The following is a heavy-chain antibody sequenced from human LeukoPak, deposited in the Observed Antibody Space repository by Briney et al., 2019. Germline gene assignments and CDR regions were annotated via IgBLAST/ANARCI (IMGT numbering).Heavy chain of an antibody. CDR2: IYYSGST. J-gene: IGHJ3*02. Sequence: SETLSLTCTVSGGSISSYYRSWIRQPPGKGLEWIGYIYYSGSTNYNPSLKSRVTISVDTSKNQFSLKLSSVTAADTAVYYCAREGRMVVTNVDAFDIWGQGTMVTVSS. D-gene: IGHD2-21*02. CDR3: AREGRMVVTNVDAFDI. CDR1: GGSISSYY. V-gene: IGHV4-59*01.